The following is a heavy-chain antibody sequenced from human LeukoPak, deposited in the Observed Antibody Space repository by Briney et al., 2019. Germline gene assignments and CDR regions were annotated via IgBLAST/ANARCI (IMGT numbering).Heavy chain of an antibody. CDR3: ARGVGIVVVVAATGWFDP. V-gene: IGHV1-2*02. CDR2: INPNSGGT. Sequence: ASVNVSCKASGYTFTGYYMHWVRQAPGQGLEWMGWINPNSGGTNYAQKFQGRVTMTRDTSISTAYMELSRLRSDDTAAYYCARGVGIVVVVAATGWFDPWGQGTLVTVSS. J-gene: IGHJ5*02. D-gene: IGHD2-15*01. CDR1: GYTFTGYY.